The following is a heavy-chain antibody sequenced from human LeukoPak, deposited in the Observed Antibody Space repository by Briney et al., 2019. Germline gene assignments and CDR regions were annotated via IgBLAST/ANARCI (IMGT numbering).Heavy chain of an antibody. CDR3: ASWGYCSSTSCYTGDY. V-gene: IGHV1-69*01. CDR1: GGTFSSYA. J-gene: IGHJ4*02. CDR2: IIPIFGTA. D-gene: IGHD2-2*02. Sequence: ASVKVSCKXSGGTFSSYAISWVRQAPGQGLEWMGGIIPIFGTANYSQKFQGRVTITADESTSTAYMELSSLRSEDTAVYYCASWGYCSSTSCYTGDYWGQGTLVTVSS.